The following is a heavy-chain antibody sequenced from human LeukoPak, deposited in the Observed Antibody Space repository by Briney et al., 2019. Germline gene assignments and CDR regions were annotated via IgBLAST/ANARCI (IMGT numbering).Heavy chain of an antibody. CDR1: GYGFTGYY. J-gene: IGHJ5*02. CDR3: AREVGYSTSWYGRFDP. D-gene: IGHD6-13*01. Sequence: ASVKVSCKASGYGFTGYYIHWVRQAPGQGLEGLGRISPNSGVPNYAQKFQGRVTMTRDTSVNTVYMELSGLKSDDTGAYYCAREVGYSTSWYGRFDPWGRGTVVTVSS. V-gene: IGHV1-2*05. CDR2: ISPNSGVP.